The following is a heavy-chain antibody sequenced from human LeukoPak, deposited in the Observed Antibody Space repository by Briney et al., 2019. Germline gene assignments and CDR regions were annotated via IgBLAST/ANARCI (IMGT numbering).Heavy chain of an antibody. CDR2: INPYSGGT. Sequence: ASVKVSCKASGYTFTDYYMHWVRQAPGQRLEWMGWINPYSGGTDYAQKFQGRVTMTTDTSASTAYMELRSLRSDDTAVYYCARGTGSSSSEVWGQGTLVTVSS. D-gene: IGHD6-13*01. V-gene: IGHV1-2*02. CDR3: ARGTGSSSSEV. J-gene: IGHJ4*02. CDR1: GYTFTDYY.